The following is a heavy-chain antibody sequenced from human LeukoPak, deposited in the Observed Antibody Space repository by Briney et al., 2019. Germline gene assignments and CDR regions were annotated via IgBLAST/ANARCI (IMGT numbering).Heavy chain of an antibody. CDR1: GFTFSDNY. V-gene: IGHV3-53*01. CDR3: ARDERLLSFLK. D-gene: IGHD3-3*01. CDR2: IYSGETT. J-gene: IGHJ4*02. Sequence: GGSLRLSCAASGFTFSDNYMSWVRQAPGKGLEWVSLIYSGETTLYADSVKGRFTISRDNSKNTLYLQMNSLRAEDTAIYYCARDERLLSFLKWGQGTLVTVSS.